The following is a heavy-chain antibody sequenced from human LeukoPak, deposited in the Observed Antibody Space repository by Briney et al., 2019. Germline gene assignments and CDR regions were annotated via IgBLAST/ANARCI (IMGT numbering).Heavy chain of an antibody. Sequence: GGSLRLSCAASGFTFSSYATSWVRQAPGKGLEWVSTISDSGGSTYYADSVKGRFTISRDNSKNTLYLQMNSLRAEDTAVYYCARSPVTTVTTFDYWGQGTLVTVSS. J-gene: IGHJ4*02. D-gene: IGHD4-17*01. V-gene: IGHV3-23*01. CDR3: ARSPVTTVTTFDY. CDR2: ISDSGGST. CDR1: GFTFSSYA.